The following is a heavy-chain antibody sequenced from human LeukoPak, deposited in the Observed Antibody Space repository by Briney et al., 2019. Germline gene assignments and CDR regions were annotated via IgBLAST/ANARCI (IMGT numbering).Heavy chain of an antibody. CDR2: ISYDGSNK. CDR1: GFTFSTYA. J-gene: IGHJ5*02. D-gene: IGHD2-2*01. CDR3: ARARWPVVPAAIGWFDP. Sequence: PGGPLRPPCAAPGFTFSTYAMHWVRQAPAKGLDWVPVISYDGSNKYYADSVKGRFTISRDNSKNTLYLQMNSLRAEDTAVYYCARARWPVVPAAIGWFDPWGQGTLVTVSS. V-gene: IGHV3-30-3*01.